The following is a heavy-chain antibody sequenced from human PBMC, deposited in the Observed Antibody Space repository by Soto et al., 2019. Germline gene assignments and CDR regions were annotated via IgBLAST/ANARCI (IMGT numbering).Heavy chain of an antibody. J-gene: IGHJ6*03. CDR3: AKDIVRVPPVYYYYYMDV. V-gene: IGHV3-9*01. CDR2: ISWNSGSI. Sequence: EVQLVESGGGLVQPGRSLRLSCAASGFTFDDYAMHLVRHAPEKGLEWVSGISWNSGSIGYADSVKGRFTISRDNAKNALYLQMNSLRAEDTALYYCAKDIVRVPPVYYYYYMDVWGKGTTVTVSS. CDR1: GFTFDDYA. D-gene: IGHD1-1*01.